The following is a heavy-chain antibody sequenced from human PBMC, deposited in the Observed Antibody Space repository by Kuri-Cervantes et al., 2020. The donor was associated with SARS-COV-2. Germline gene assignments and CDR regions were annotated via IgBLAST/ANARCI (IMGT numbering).Heavy chain of an antibody. CDR2: IIPIFGPA. J-gene: IGHJ4*02. D-gene: IGHD2-2*01. Sequence: SVEVSCKASGGTFSSCAITWVRQAPGQGLEWMGGIIPIFGPANYAQKFQGRVTITADESTSTAYMELSSLRSEDTAVYYCARGPLPEDIAVLPAASPFMYFDYWGQGALVTVSS. CDR1: GGTFSSCA. CDR3: ARGPLPEDIAVLPAASPFMYFDY. V-gene: IGHV1-69*13.